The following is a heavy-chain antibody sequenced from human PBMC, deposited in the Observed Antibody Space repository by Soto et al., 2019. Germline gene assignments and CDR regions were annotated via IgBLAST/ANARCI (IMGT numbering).Heavy chain of an antibody. Sequence: GWSLRLSCIASGFTFSTSAMNLVRQAPGKGLEWVSCISGSGGTTYYADSVKGRFTISRDNSKNTVYLQMNSLRAEDTAVYYCAKDVGYCSSNGWYDFYAMEVWGQGTKVAVSS. CDR2: ISGSGGTT. CDR3: AKDVGYCSSNGWYDFYAMEV. J-gene: IGHJ6*02. D-gene: IGHD2-2*01. V-gene: IGHV3-23*01. CDR1: GFTFSTSA.